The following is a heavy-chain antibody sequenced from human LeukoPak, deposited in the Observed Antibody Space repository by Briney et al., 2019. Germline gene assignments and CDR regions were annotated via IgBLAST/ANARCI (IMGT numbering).Heavy chain of an antibody. Sequence: PSETLSLTCAVYGGSFSGYYWSWIRQPPGKGLEWIGEINHSGSTNYNPSLKSRVTISVDTSKNQFSLKLSSVTAADTAVCYCARGRISSGGSCYGIDYWGQGTLVTVSS. V-gene: IGHV4-34*01. CDR2: INHSGST. CDR3: ARGRISSGGSCYGIDY. D-gene: IGHD2-15*01. J-gene: IGHJ4*02. CDR1: GGSFSGYY.